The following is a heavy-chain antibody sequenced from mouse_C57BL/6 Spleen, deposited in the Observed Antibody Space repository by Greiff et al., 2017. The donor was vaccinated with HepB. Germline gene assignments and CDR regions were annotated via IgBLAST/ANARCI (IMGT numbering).Heavy chain of an antibody. V-gene: IGHV1-64*01. Sequence: QVQLQQPGAELVKPGASVKLSCKASGYTFTSYWMHWVKQRPGQGLEWIGMIHPNSGSTNYNEKFKSKATLTVDKSSSTAYMQLSSLTSEDSAVYYCARWGGNYGRSAYWGQGTLGTVSA. D-gene: IGHD2-1*01. J-gene: IGHJ3*01. CDR1: GYTFTSYW. CDR2: IHPNSGST. CDR3: ARWGGNYGRSAY.